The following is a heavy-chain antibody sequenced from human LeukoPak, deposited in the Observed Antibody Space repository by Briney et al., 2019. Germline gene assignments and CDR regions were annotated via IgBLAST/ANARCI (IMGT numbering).Heavy chain of an antibody. D-gene: IGHD3-22*01. CDR2: IYWNDGK. Sequence: SGPTLVNPTQTLTLTCTFSGFSLSTSGVGVGWIRQPPGKALEWLALIYWNDGKRYSPSLKSRLTITKDTSKNQVVLTMTNMDPVDTATYYCAQNYYDSSGYVVFDYWGQGTLVTVSS. J-gene: IGHJ4*02. CDR3: AQNYYDSSGYVVFDY. V-gene: IGHV2-5*01. CDR1: GFSLSTSGVG.